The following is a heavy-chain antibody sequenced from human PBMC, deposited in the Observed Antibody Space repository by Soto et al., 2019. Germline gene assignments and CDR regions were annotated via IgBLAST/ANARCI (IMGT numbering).Heavy chain of an antibody. D-gene: IGHD4-17*01. CDR1: GGSISGGGYY. V-gene: IGHV4-30-4*01. Sequence: QVQLQESGPGLVKPSETLSLTCTVSGGSISGGGYYWSWIRQPPGKGLEWIGYTYDSGSPYYNPPLKSRISISIDTSKNQFSLRLTSVTAADTAVYYCAREIIPLTTDWYFDLWGRGTLVTVSS. CDR3: AREIIPLTTDWYFDL. CDR2: TYDSGSP. J-gene: IGHJ2*01.